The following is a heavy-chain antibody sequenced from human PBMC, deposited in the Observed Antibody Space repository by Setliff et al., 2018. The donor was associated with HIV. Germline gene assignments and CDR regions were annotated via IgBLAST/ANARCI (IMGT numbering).Heavy chain of an antibody. D-gene: IGHD5-12*01. V-gene: IGHV3-30*02. CDR1: GFIFSTYG. J-gene: IGHJ6*03. Sequence: PGGSLRLSCEASGFIFSTYGMHWVRQAPGKGLEWVAFIRSDETNKYYSDSVKGRFTISRDTSKNTLFLQINSLRPEDTAVYYCARISVASRYNSDMDVWGKGTTDTVSS. CDR2: IRSDETNK. CDR3: ARISVASRYNSDMDV.